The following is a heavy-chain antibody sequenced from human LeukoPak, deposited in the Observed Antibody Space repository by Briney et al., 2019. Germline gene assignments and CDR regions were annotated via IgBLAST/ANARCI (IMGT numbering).Heavy chain of an antibody. CDR3: ARHGTISSESYFDY. Sequence: KSSETLSLTCSVFGGSVSSYYWSWIRQSPGKGLEWIGYIHNSGRTNYNPSLKSRVTGFVDTSKNQVSLRLSSVTAADTAVYYCARHGTISSESYFDYWGQGALVTVSS. CDR1: GGSVSSYY. J-gene: IGHJ4*02. D-gene: IGHD1-14*01. CDR2: IHNSGRT. V-gene: IGHV4-59*08.